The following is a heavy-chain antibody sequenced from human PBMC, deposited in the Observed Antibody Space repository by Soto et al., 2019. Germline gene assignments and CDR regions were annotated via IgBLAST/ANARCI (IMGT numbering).Heavy chain of an antibody. Sequence: QVQLQESGPGLVKPSQSLSLTFTVSGGSVSSGDYYWSWIRQPPGKGLEWIGNIYYSGSTYYNPSLKSRVTISVCTSKDQFTLKLSSVTAADTAVYYCASRKSTPYFDYWGQGTLVTVSS. CDR3: ASRKSTPYFDY. CDR2: IYYSGST. V-gene: IGHV4-30-4*01. D-gene: IGHD2-2*01. CDR1: GGSVSSGDYY. J-gene: IGHJ4*02.